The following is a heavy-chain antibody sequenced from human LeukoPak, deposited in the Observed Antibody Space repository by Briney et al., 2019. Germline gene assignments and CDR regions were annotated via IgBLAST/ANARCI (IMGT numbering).Heavy chain of an antibody. CDR1: GFTFSSYA. V-gene: IGHV3-30-3*01. J-gene: IGHJ4*02. CDR2: ISYDGSNK. Sequence: GGSLRLSCAASGFTFSSYAMHWVRQAPGKGLEWVAVISYDGSNKYYADSVKGRSTISRDNSKNTLYLQMNSLRAEDTAVYYCARARIVVANHFDYWGQGTLVTVSS. CDR3: ARARIVVANHFDY. D-gene: IGHD3-22*01.